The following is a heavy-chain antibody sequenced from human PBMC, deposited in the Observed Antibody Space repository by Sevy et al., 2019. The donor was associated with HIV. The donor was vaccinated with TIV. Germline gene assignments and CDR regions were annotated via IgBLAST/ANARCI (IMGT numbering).Heavy chain of an antibody. CDR2: INPSGGST. Sequence: ASVKVSCKASGCTFNNYYIHWVRQAPGQGLEWMGVINPSGGSTSYPQKFQGRVTMTRDTSTSTVYMELSSLRYEDRAVYYCARGGSSGWTYFDYWSHGTLVTVSS. CDR1: GCTFNNYY. D-gene: IGHD6-19*01. V-gene: IGHV1-46*02. J-gene: IGHJ4*01. CDR3: ARGGSSGWTYFDY.